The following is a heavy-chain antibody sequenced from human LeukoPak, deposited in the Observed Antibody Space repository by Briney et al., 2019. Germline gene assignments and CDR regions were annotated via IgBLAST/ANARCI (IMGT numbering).Heavy chain of an antibody. J-gene: IGHJ6*02. Sequence: PGGSLRLSCAASGFTFSSYAMHWVRQAPGKGLEWVAVISYDGSNKYYADSVKGRFTISRDNSKNTLYLQMNSLRAEDTAVYYCARDTVDCSSTSCYLYYYYGMDVWGQGTTVTVSS. CDR2: ISYDGSNK. V-gene: IGHV3-30*04. CDR1: GFTFSSYA. D-gene: IGHD2-2*01. CDR3: ARDTVDCSSTSCYLYYYYGMDV.